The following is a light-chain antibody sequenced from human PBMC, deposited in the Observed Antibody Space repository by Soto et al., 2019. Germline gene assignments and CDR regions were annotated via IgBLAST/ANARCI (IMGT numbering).Light chain of an antibody. CDR2: DAS. Sequence: EVVLTQSPGTLSLSPGERATLSCRASQIVDNRLAWYQQKTGQPPRLLIFDASSRATDIPDRFSGRGSGTDFSLTITRLAPEDFALYYCQHYSPSPVTFGQGTRLEIK. V-gene: IGKV3-20*01. CDR1: QIVDNR. CDR3: QHYSPSPVT. J-gene: IGKJ5*01.